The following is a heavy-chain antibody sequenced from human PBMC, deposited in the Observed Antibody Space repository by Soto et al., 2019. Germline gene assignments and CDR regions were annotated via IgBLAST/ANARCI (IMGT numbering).Heavy chain of an antibody. D-gene: IGHD5-12*01. CDR2: ISSSSSTI. CDR1: GFTFSSYS. Sequence: GGSLRLSCAASGFTFSSYSMNWVRQAPGKGLEWVSYISSSSSTIYYADSVKGRFTISRENGKSSLYLQMNSLRDEDTAVYYCASRGYSGYVSGYWGQGRLVTVAS. CDR3: ASRGYSGYVSGY. J-gene: IGHJ4*02. V-gene: IGHV3-48*02.